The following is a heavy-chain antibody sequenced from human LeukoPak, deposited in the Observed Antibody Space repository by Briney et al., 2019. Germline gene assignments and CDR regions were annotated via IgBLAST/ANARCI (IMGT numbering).Heavy chain of an antibody. CDR2: IYTSGSA. J-gene: IGHJ6*03. CDR3: ARSVGQLELGYYYYMDV. D-gene: IGHD1-7*01. V-gene: IGHV4-61*02. CDR1: GGSISSGSYY. Sequence: SETLSLTCTVSGGSISSGSYYWSWIQQPAGKGLEWIGRIYTSGSANYNPSLKSRVTISVDTSKNQFSLKLSSVTAADTAVYYCARSVGQLELGYYYYMDVWGKGTTVTVSS.